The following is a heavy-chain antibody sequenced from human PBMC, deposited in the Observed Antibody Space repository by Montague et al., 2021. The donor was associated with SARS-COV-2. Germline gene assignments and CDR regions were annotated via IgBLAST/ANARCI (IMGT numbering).Heavy chain of an antibody. V-gene: IGHV4-39*01. CDR3: ARHPYFYSSDPFG. CDR1: GGSMSTNDYY. CDR2: IFYSGST. D-gene: IGHD2-15*01. Sequence: SETLSLTCSVSGGSMSTNDYYWGWIRQPPGKGLEWIGSIFYSGSTYYNPSLRSRVTMSVDTSKNQFSLKLSSVTAADTAVYFCARHPYFYSSDPFGRGQGTLVTVSS. J-gene: IGHJ4*02.